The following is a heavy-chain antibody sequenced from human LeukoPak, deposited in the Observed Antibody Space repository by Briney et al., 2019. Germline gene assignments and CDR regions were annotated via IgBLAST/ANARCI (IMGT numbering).Heavy chain of an antibody. CDR2: ISESGSGT. D-gene: IGHD5-18*01. V-gene: IGHV3-23*01. CDR3: AKDIAQGYTFGSIEKDY. Sequence: PGGSLRLSCAVSGLTFSRYAMSWVRQAPGKGLEWVSAISESGSGTYYADSVKGRFTISRDNSKDTLSLQMNSLRAEDTAVYYCAKDIAQGYTFGSIEKDYWGQGTLVTVS. CDR1: GLTFSRYA. J-gene: IGHJ4*02.